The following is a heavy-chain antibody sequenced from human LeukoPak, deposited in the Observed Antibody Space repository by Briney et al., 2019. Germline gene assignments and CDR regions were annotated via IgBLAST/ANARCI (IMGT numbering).Heavy chain of an antibody. CDR1: GYSFTSYW. Sequence: GESLKISCKGSGYSFTSYWIGWVRQMPGKGLEWMGIIYPGDSDTRYSPSFQGQVTISADRSISTDYLQWSSLKASDTAMYYCARPVEMATIGAFDIWGQGTMVTVSS. CDR3: ARPVEMATIGAFDI. V-gene: IGHV5-51*01. CDR2: IYPGDSDT. J-gene: IGHJ3*02. D-gene: IGHD5-24*01.